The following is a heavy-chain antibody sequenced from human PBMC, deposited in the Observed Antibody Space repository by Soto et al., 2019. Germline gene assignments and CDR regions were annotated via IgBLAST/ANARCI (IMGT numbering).Heavy chain of an antibody. V-gene: IGHV4-34*01. CDR3: ARGHQVRVLRFGGTYSYYYYGMDV. CDR2: INHSGST. CDR1: GGSFSGYY. Sequence: QVQLQQWGAGLLKPSETLSLTCAVYGGSFSGYYWSWIRQPPGKGLEWIGEINHSGSTNYNPSLKSRATTSGDTSNNQFSLKLRSVTAADTAVYYCARGHQVRVLRFGGTYSYYYYGMDVWGQGTTVTVSS. D-gene: IGHD3-10*01. J-gene: IGHJ6*02.